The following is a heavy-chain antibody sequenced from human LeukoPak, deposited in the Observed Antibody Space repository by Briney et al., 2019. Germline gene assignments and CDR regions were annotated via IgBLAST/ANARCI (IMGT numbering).Heavy chain of an antibody. CDR3: AKDLHGGYSSDY. Sequence: AGGSLRLSCAASGFTLNNIGMHWVRQAPGKGLEFVSFIDFEGVDKYYPDSVKGRFTISKDYSKATLYLQMNSLRPEDTAIYYCAKDLHGGYSSDYWGQGTLVTVSS. CDR2: IDFEGVDK. V-gene: IGHV3-30*02. J-gene: IGHJ4*02. D-gene: IGHD4-23*01. CDR1: GFTLNNIG.